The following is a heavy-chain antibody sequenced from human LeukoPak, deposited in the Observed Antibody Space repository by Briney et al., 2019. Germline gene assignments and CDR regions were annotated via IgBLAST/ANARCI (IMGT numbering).Heavy chain of an antibody. V-gene: IGHV4-61*02. CDR1: ASISSGDYY. J-gene: IGHJ4*02. Sequence: SETLSLTCTVSASISSGDYYWNWIRQPAGKGLEWIGRVSASGYTNYNPSLRSRITISVDTSKNQFSLKLSSVTAADTAVYYCARHRGWVAAAGHIDYWGQGTLVTVSS. CDR2: VSASGYT. CDR3: ARHRGWVAAAGHIDY. D-gene: IGHD6-13*01.